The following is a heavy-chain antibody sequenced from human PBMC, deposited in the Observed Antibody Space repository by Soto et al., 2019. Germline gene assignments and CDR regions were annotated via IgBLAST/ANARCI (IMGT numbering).Heavy chain of an antibody. Sequence: GASVKVSCKASGYTFTGHYLHWLRQAPGQGLGWMGWINPNIGSTNYARKFQGWVTMTRDSSISTAYMELSKLTSHDTAVYYCARGRTFYDILTGYPDHFDFWGQGTLVTVS. CDR3: ARGRTFYDILTGYPDHFDF. V-gene: IGHV1-2*04. J-gene: IGHJ4*02. CDR1: GYTFTGHY. CDR2: INPNIGST. D-gene: IGHD3-9*01.